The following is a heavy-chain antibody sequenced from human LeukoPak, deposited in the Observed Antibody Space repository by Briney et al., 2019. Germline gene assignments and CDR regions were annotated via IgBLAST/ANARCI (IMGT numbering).Heavy chain of an antibody. D-gene: IGHD2-8*01. Sequence: PGGSLRLSCAASGFTFSSYSMNWVRQAPGKGLEWVSVIYSGGSTYYADSVKGRFTISRDNSKNTLSLQMSSLRAEDTAVYYCARVALYALDIWGQGTMVTVSS. CDR1: GFTFSSYS. J-gene: IGHJ3*02. CDR3: ARVALYALDI. CDR2: IYSGGST. V-gene: IGHV3-53*01.